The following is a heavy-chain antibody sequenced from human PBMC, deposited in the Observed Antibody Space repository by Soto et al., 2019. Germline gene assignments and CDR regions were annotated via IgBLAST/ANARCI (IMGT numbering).Heavy chain of an antibody. CDR1: GFTFSSYA. D-gene: IGHD3-9*01. CDR3: AKARGVLRYFDWLTGNYYYYGMDV. Sequence: GGSLRLSCAASGFTFSSYAMSWVRQGPGKGLEWVSAISGSGGSTYYADSVKGRFTISRDNSKNTLYLQMNSLRAEDTAVYYCAKARGVLRYFDWLTGNYYYYGMDVWGQGTTVTVS. CDR2: ISGSGGST. V-gene: IGHV3-23*01. J-gene: IGHJ6*02.